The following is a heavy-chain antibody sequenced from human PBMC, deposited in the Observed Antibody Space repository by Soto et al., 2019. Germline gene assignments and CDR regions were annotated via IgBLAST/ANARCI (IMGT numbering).Heavy chain of an antibody. CDR3: VRPGGIAAAGV. CDR2: IYPPDFDT. CDR1: GYSFPSYC. Sequence: GESLKISCKASGYSFPSYCIGWVRQMPWKGLEWVGTIYPPDFDTRSSPSFQGQVIISVDKSINTAYLQWSSLKASDTAMYYCVRPGGIAAAGVCGQGTLVTVSS. D-gene: IGHD6-13*01. V-gene: IGHV5-51*01. J-gene: IGHJ4*02.